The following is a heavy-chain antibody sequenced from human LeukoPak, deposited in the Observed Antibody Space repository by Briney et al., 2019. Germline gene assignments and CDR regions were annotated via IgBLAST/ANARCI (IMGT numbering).Heavy chain of an antibody. CDR2: IYYSGST. D-gene: IGHD2-15*01. Sequence: PSETLSLTCSVSGGSISSSSYYWGWIRQPPGKGLEWIGSIYYSGSTYYNSSLKSRVTISVDTSKNQFSLKLSSATAADTAVYYCARVALGECSGGSCYSGYYYMDVWGKGTTVTVSS. V-gene: IGHV4-39*01. CDR1: GGSISSSSYY. J-gene: IGHJ6*03. CDR3: ARVALGECSGGSCYSGYYYMDV.